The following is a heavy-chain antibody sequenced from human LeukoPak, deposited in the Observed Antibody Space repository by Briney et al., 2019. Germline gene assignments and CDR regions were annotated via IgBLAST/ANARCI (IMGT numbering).Heavy chain of an antibody. V-gene: IGHV3-9*01. CDR3: AKGTYGGNSGCFDY. CDR1: GFTFDDYA. CDR2: ISWNSGSI. J-gene: IGHJ4*02. Sequence: GGSLRLSCAASGFTFDDYAMHWVRQAPGKGLEWVSGISWNSGSIGYADSVKGRITISRDNAKNSLYLQMNSLRAEDTALYYCAKGTYGGNSGCFDYWGQGTLVTVSS. D-gene: IGHD4-17*01.